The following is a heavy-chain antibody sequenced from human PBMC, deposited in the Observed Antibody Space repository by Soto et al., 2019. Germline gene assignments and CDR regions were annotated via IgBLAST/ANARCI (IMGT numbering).Heavy chain of an antibody. J-gene: IGHJ6*02. Sequence: KTSETLSLTCAGYGGSFSGYYWSWIRQTPGKGLEWIGEINHSGGTNYNPSLKSRVTISVDTSKTQFSLKLSSVTAADTAVYYCALCGSPNKYYYYGVDVWGQGTTVTVSS. CDR1: GGSFSGYY. CDR2: INHSGGT. CDR3: ALCGSPNKYYYYGVDV. V-gene: IGHV4-34*01. D-gene: IGHD1-26*01.